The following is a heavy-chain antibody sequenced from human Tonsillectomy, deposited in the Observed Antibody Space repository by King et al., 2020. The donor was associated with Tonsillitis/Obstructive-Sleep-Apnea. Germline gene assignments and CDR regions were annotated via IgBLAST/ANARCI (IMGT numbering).Heavy chain of an antibody. Sequence: VQLVESGGGLVKPGGSLRLSCAASGFTFRDYYMSYIRQAPGKGLEWVSYTNSGCSYINYADSVKGRFTISRDNAKNSLYLQMNSLRAEDTAVYYCARGGKHKHDYWGQGALVTVSS. CDR3: ARGGKHKHDY. CDR2: TNSGCSYI. D-gene: IGHD1-26*01. CDR1: GFTFRDYY. V-gene: IGHV3-11*05. J-gene: IGHJ4*02.